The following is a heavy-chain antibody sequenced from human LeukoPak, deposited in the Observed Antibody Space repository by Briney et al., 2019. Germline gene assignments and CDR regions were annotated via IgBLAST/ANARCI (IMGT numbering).Heavy chain of an antibody. CDR3: ARGTAVAGTGVDY. CDR2: IHYSGSA. CDR1: GGSISSGGYY. Sequence: SETLSLTCTVSGGSISSGGYYWTWIRQHPGKGLEWIGYIHYSGSAFYNPSLKSRVTISVDTSKNQFSLKLSSVTAADTAVYYCARGTAVAGTGVDYWGQGTLVTISS. J-gene: IGHJ4*02. D-gene: IGHD6-19*01. V-gene: IGHV4-31*03.